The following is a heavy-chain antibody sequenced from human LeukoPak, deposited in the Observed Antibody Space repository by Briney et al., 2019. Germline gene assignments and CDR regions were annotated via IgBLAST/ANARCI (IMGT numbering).Heavy chain of an antibody. CDR2: INPNSGDT. CDR1: GYTFTGDY. Sequence: PAASVKVSCKASGYTFTGDYVHWVRQAPGQGLEWMGRINPNSGDTNYAQKFQGRVAMTRDTSISTAYMELSRLRSDDTAVYYCARDYCGGDCFPDYWGQGTLVTVSS. V-gene: IGHV1-2*06. CDR3: ARDYCGGDCFPDY. J-gene: IGHJ4*02. D-gene: IGHD2-21*02.